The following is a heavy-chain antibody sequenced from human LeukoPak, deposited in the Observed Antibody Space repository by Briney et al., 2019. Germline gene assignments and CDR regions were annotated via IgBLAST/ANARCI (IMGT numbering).Heavy chain of an antibody. D-gene: IGHD4-17*01. CDR3: ANEIRPNDY. CDR1: GFTFSDYY. J-gene: IGHJ4*02. Sequence: TGGSLRLSCAASGFTFSDYYMSWIRQGPGKGLEWISYISNSGRTIYYADSVKGRFTISRDNSKNTLYLQMNSLRAEDTAVYYCANEIRPNDYWGQGTQVTVSS. V-gene: IGHV3-11*01. CDR2: ISNSGRTI.